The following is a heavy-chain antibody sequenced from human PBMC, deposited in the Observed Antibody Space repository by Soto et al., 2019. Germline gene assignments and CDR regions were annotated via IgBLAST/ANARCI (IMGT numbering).Heavy chain of an antibody. CDR2: VIPSFGTA. J-gene: IGHJ6*02. V-gene: IGHV1-69*01. CDR3: ARGYFSGLYHNPLDYYYGMDV. D-gene: IGHD6-19*01. Sequence: QVQLVQSGAEVKKPGSSVKVSCKASGGTFSSYAISWVRQAPGQGLEWMGGVIPSFGTANYAQKFQGRVTITADESTSTAYMELSSLRSEDTAVYYCARGYFSGLYHNPLDYYYGMDVWGQGTTVTVSS. CDR1: GGTFSSYA.